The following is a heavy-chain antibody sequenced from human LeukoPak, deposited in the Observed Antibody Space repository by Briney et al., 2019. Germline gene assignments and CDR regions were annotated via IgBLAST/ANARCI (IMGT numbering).Heavy chain of an antibody. Sequence: SSETLSLTCTVSGGSISSSSYYWGWVRHPPGKGLEWIGTIYYSGSTYYSPSLKSRVTISVDTSKNQFSLKLSSVTAADTAVYYCARTESYYYYYMDVWGKGTTVTVSS. CDR1: GGSISSSSYY. J-gene: IGHJ6*03. CDR3: ARTESYYYYYMDV. V-gene: IGHV4-39*01. CDR2: IYYSGST.